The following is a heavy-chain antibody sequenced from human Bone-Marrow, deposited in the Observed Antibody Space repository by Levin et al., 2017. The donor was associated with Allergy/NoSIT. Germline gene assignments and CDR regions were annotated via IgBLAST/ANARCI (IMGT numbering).Heavy chain of an antibody. CDR1: GFTLSSYG. CDR3: TRDQGSCGGVRCYRGYAFDI. D-gene: IGHD2-15*01. CDR2: ITSDGHI. Sequence: GESLKISCETSGFTLSSYGINWVRQAPGKGLEWVSSITSDGHIYYADSLKGRVTISRDNARSSVFLQMSNLRAEDTGVYYCTRDQGSCGGVRCYRGYAFDIWGQGTTV. V-gene: IGHV3-21*01. J-gene: IGHJ3*02.